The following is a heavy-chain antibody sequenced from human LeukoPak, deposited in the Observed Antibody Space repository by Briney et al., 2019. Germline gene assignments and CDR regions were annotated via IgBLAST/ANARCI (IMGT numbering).Heavy chain of an antibody. CDR3: AKDLSSYDFWSGYYVDYFDY. Sequence: GGSLRLSCAASGFTFSSYAMSWVRQAPGKGLEWVSAISGSGGSTYYTDSVKGRFTISRDNSKNTLYLQMNSLRAEDTAVYYCAKDLSSYDFWSGYYVDYFDYWGQGTLVTVSS. J-gene: IGHJ4*02. V-gene: IGHV3-23*01. CDR2: ISGSGGST. CDR1: GFTFSSYA. D-gene: IGHD3-3*01.